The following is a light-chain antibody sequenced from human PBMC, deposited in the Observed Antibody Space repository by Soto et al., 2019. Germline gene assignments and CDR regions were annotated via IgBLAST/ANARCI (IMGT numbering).Light chain of an antibody. CDR1: NSDVGTYNY. V-gene: IGLV2-14*03. CDR3: SSYTTSSTYV. J-gene: IGLJ6*01. Sequence: QSVLTQPASVSGSPGQSITISCTGTNSDVGTYNYVAWYQQHPGKVPKLMIYDVSNRASGVSNRFSGSKSGNTASLTISGLQAEDEADYYCSSYTTSSTYVFGSGTKLTVL. CDR2: DVS.